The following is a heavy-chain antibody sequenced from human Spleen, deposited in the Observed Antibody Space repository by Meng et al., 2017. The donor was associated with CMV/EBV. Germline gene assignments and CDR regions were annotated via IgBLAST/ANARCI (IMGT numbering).Heavy chain of an antibody. V-gene: IGHV1-46*01. CDR1: GYTFTDYD. CDR3: ARRGGVEWLVSF. CDR2: INPSGGRT. Sequence: CKASGYTFTDYDMHWARQAPGQGLEWMGIINPSGGRTTYAQKFQGRVTMTRDTSTSTVYMELTSLRSDDTAVYYCARRGGVEWLVSFWGQGTLVTVSS. J-gene: IGHJ4*02. D-gene: IGHD3-3*01.